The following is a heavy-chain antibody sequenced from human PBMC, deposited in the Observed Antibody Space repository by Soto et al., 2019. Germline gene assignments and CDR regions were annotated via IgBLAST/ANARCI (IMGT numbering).Heavy chain of an antibody. J-gene: IGHJ4*02. V-gene: IGHV3-7*05. CDR3: ARDEGIAAAGTESSY. D-gene: IGHD6-13*01. CDR1: GFTFSSYA. CDR2: IKQDGSEK. Sequence: GGSLRLSCAASGFTFSSYAMSWVRQAPGKGLEWVANIKQDGSEKYYVDSVKGRFTISRDNAKNSLYLQMNSLRAEDTAVYYCARDEGIAAAGTESSYWGQGTLVTVSS.